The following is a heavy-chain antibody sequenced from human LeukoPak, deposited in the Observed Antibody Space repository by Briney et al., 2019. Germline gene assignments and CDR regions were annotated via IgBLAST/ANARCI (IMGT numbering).Heavy chain of an antibody. CDR3: ARDDRGSGSGPPHDY. CDR2: ISHDESDK. Sequence: PGGSLRLSCAASGFTFSNYGMHWVRQAPGKGLEWVAVISHDESDKYYADSVQGRFTISRDNSRNTLSLQMNSLRAEDTAVYYCARDDRGSGSGPPHDYWGPGTLVTVSS. CDR1: GFTFSNYG. J-gene: IGHJ4*02. V-gene: IGHV3-30*03. D-gene: IGHD3-10*01.